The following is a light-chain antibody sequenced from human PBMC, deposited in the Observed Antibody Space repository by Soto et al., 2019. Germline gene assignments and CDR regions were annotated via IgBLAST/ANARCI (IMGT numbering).Light chain of an antibody. CDR3: SSYTTSTTQV. CDR2: DVT. V-gene: IGLV2-14*03. Sequence: QSALTQPASVSGSPGQWITISCTGTSSDIDVYNFVSWYQQHPGRAPKLMIYDVTNRPSGISDRFSGSKSGNTASLTISGLQAEDEADYYCSSYTTSTTQVFGGGTKLTVL. J-gene: IGLJ3*02. CDR1: SSDIDVYNF.